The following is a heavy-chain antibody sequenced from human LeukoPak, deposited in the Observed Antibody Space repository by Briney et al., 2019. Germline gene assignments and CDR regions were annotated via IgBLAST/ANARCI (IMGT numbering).Heavy chain of an antibody. CDR1: GFTFSDYY. J-gene: IGHJ6*03. V-gene: IGHV3-11*01. CDR3: ARERIHSDYYYYMDV. Sequence: GGSLRPSCAASGFTFSDYYISWIRQAPGKGLEWVSYISSSGSTIYYADSVKGRFTISRDNAKNSLYLQMNSLRAEDTAVYYCARERIHSDYYYYMDVWGKGTTVTVSS. CDR2: ISSSGSTI. D-gene: IGHD5-18*01.